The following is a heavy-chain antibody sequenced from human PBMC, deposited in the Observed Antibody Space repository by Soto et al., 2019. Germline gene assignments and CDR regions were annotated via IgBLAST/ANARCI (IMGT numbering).Heavy chain of an antibody. V-gene: IGHV1-18*01. D-gene: IGHD5-18*01. CDR1: GYTFTRYG. CDR3: ATTLKSGYSYGYYYYYGMDV. CDR2: LSAYNGNT. J-gene: IGHJ6*02. Sequence: QVHLVQSGAEVKKPGASVKVSCKASGYTFTRYGISWVRQAPGQGLEWMGWLSAYNGNTNYAQKLQGRVTMTTDTSTSTAYMELRSLRSVDTAVYYCATTLKSGYSYGYYYYYGMDVWDQGTTVTVSS.